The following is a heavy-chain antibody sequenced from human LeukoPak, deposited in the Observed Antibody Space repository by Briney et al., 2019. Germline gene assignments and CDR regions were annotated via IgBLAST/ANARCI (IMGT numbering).Heavy chain of an antibody. J-gene: IGHJ6*03. CDR2: IKSKTDGGTR. CDR3: AKGGRASSWSPSSYYYYYMDV. CDR1: GFTFSHAG. D-gene: IGHD6-13*01. V-gene: IGHV3-15*01. Sequence: PAGSLRLSCAASGFTFSHAGMSWVRQAPGKGLEWVGHIKSKTDGGTRDYAAPVKGRFTISRDDSKNTLNLQMNSLRAEDTAVYYCAKGGRASSWSPSSYYYYYMDVWGKGTTVTISS.